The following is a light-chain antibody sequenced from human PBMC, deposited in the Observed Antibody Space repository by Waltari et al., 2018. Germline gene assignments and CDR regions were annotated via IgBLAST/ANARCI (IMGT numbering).Light chain of an antibody. Sequence: QSALTQPRSVSGSPGQSVTISCPGTNFDVGGYNYFSWYQQHPGKAPKLMIYNVNERLSGVPDRFSGSKSGNTASLTISGLQAEDEADYFCCSYAGRSTWVFGGGTKVTVL. CDR3: CSYAGRSTWV. CDR2: NVN. V-gene: IGLV2-11*01. J-gene: IGLJ3*02. CDR1: NFDVGGYNY.